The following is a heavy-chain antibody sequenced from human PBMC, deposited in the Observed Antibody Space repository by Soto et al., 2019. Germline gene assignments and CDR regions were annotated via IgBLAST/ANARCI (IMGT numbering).Heavy chain of an antibody. D-gene: IGHD3-22*01. J-gene: IGHJ6*02. CDR1: EFTFSNAW. Sequence: GGSLRLSCAASEFTFSNAWMSWVRQAPGKGLEWVGRIKSKTDGGTTDYAAPVKGRFTISRDDSKNTLYLQMNSLKTEDTAVYYCTTAYDSSGYYYYYYGMDVWGQGTTVTVSS. V-gene: IGHV3-15*01. CDR2: IKSKTDGGTT. CDR3: TTAYDSSGYYYYYYGMDV.